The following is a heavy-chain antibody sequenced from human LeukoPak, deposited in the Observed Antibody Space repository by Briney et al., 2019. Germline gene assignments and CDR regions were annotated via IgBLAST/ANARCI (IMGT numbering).Heavy chain of an antibody. CDR2: ISYDGSNK. J-gene: IGHJ6*02. V-gene: IGHV3-30*03. CDR3: ARDLIRFLEWEYYYGMDV. D-gene: IGHD3-3*01. CDR1: GFTFSSYG. Sequence: GGSLRLSCAASGFTFSSYGMHWVRQAPGKGLEWVAVISYDGSNKYYADSVKGRFTISRDNSKNTLYLQMNSLRAEDTAVYYCARDLIRFLEWEYYYGMDVWGQGTTVTVS.